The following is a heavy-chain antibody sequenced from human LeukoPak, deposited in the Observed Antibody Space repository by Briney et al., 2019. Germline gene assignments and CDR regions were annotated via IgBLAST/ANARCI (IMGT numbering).Heavy chain of an antibody. J-gene: IGHJ4*02. CDR2: IVDAGGE. V-gene: IGHV3-23*01. CDR1: GFTFGIYA. D-gene: IGHD5-24*01. CDR3: VKDYVSRDGYWDFDN. Sequence: GGSLRLSCAASGFTFGIYAMSWVRQAPGKGLEWVSGIVDAGGEYYADSVKGRFTVSRDNSRNTMSLEMNSLRVEDTAVYYCVKDYVSRDGYWDFDNWGQGILVTVSP.